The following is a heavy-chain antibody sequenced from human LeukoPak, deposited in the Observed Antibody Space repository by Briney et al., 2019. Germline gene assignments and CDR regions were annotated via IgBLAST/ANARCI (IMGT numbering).Heavy chain of an antibody. CDR3: ARGRNNYGGNSEIEY. Sequence: PSETLSLTCNVSGAPISDYYWSWIRQSAGKGLEWIGRIYAAETDFNPSLKSRLTMSIDTSRDQFSLKLSSVTAADTAVYYCARGRNNYGGNSEIEYWGQGTLVTVSS. CDR2: IYAAET. CDR1: GAPISDYY. V-gene: IGHV4-4*07. D-gene: IGHD4-23*01. J-gene: IGHJ4*02.